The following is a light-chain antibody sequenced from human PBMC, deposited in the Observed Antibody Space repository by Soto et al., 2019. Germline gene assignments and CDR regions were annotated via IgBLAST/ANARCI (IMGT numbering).Light chain of an antibody. CDR1: QRISSW. CDR3: QQYDTYSLT. V-gene: IGKV1-5*03. J-gene: IGKJ4*01. Sequence: DIQMTQSPSTLSASVGDRVTITCRASQRISSWLAWYQQKPGEAPKLLIYKASSLESGVPSRFSGSGSGTEFTLTISSLQPDDFATYYCQQYDTYSLTFGGGTKVEIK. CDR2: KAS.